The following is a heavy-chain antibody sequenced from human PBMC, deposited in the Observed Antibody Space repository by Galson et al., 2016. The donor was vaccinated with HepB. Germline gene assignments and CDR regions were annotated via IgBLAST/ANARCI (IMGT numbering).Heavy chain of an antibody. J-gene: IGHJ4*02. D-gene: IGHD4-17*01. CDR1: GFTFSSYA. V-gene: IGHV3-23*01. Sequence: SLRLSCAASGFTFSSYAMSWVRQAPGKGLESVSGIVGSGGHTYYADSVKGRFTISRDNSKNTLYLQMNSLRAEDTAVFYVAKDIPITVTTFVGFDYWGQGTLVTVSS. CDR2: IVGSGGHT. CDR3: AKDIPITVTTFVGFDY.